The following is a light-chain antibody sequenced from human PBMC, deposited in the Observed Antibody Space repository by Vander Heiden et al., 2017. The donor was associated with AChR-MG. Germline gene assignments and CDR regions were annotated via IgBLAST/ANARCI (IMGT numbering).Light chain of an antibody. Sequence: AIRMTQSPSSLSASTGDRVTITCRASQGISSYLAWYQQKPGKAPKLLIYAASTLQSGVPSRFSGSGSGTDFTLTISCLQSEDFATYYCLQDDSYPYTFGQGTKLEIK. CDR3: LQDDSYPYT. CDR2: AAS. J-gene: IGKJ2*01. V-gene: IGKV1-8*01. CDR1: QGISSY.